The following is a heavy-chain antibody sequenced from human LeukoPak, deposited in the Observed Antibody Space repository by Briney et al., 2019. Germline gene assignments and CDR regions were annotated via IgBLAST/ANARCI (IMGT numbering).Heavy chain of an antibody. CDR3: ARQDSRAFDY. D-gene: IGHD2-21*01. CDR1: GYSFTTYW. Sequence: GESLKISCKGFGYSFTTYWIGWVRQMPGKGLEWMGIIYPGDSDSRYSPSFQGQVTMSADKSTSTAYLQWSSLKASDTAMYYCARQDSRAFDYWGQGTLVTVSS. CDR2: IYPGDSDS. J-gene: IGHJ4*02. V-gene: IGHV5-51*01.